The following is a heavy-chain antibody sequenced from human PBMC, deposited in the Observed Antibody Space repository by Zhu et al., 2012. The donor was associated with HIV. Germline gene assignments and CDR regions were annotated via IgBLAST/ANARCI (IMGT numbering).Heavy chain of an antibody. D-gene: IGHD3-10*01. Sequence: QVQLQQWGAGLLKPSETLSLTCAVYGGSFSGFYWSWIRQPPGKGLEWIGEINHSGSVNYNPSLKSRVTISVDTSKNQFPLKLSSVAAADMALYYCARGDNYYASGIRPKGHTVPVTWGQGHPGPPSPQ. J-gene: IGHJ1*01. CDR3: ARGDNYYASGIRPKGHTVPVT. CDR2: INHSGSV. V-gene: IGHV4-34*01. CDR1: GGSFSGFY.